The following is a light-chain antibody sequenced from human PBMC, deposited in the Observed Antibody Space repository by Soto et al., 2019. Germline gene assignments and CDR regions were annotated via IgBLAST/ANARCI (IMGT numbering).Light chain of an antibody. CDR3: LQDYSYPYT. CDR1: QDIKND. V-gene: IGKV1-6*01. CDR2: SAS. Sequence: AIQMTQSPSSLSASVGDRVTITCRASQDIKNDLGWYQQKPGRAPKLLMYSASTLHTEVPSRFSGSGSGSDFTLTISSLQPEDVATYYCLQDYSYPYTFGQGTKLEIK. J-gene: IGKJ2*01.